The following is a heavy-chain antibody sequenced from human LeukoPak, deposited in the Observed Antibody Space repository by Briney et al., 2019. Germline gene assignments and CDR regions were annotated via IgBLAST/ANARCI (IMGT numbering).Heavy chain of an antibody. CDR1: GFTFGSYS. J-gene: IGHJ6*02. V-gene: IGHV3-21*01. CDR3: ARDRMGSSWYNGMDV. CDR2: ISSSSSYI. Sequence: GGSLRLSCAASGFTFGSYSMSWVRQAPGKGLEWVSSISSSSSYIYYADSVKGRFTISRDNAKNSLYLQMNSLRAEDTAVYYCARDRMGSSWYNGMDVWGQGTTVTVSS. D-gene: IGHD6-13*01.